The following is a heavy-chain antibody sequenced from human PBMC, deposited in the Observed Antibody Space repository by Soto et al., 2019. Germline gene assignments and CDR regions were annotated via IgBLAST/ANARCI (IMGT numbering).Heavy chain of an antibody. CDR3: EKGSRGEYWYYYTGVDV. Sequence: GGSLRLSCSASGFTFNKYAMHWVRQAPGTGLQYVSGISDTGGSTFHADSVEGRFTISRDDSKDTLFLQMSSLRAEDTAVYYFEKGSRGEYWYYYTGVDVWGQGTTVTVSS. CDR2: ISDTGGST. J-gene: IGHJ6*02. CDR1: GFTFNKYA. D-gene: IGHD3-3*01. V-gene: IGHV3-64D*06.